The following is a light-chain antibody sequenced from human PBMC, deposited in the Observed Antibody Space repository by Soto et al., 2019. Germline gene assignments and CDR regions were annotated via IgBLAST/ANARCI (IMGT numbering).Light chain of an antibody. CDR2: RNN. Sequence: QSVLTQPPSAPGTPGQRVTISCSGSSSNIGSNYVYWYQQLPGTAPKLLIYRNNQRPSGVPDRFSGSKSGTSASLAISGLRSEDEADYYCAAWDDSLSGFVVFGGGTKVTVL. V-gene: IGLV1-47*01. J-gene: IGLJ2*01. CDR1: SSNIGSNY. CDR3: AAWDDSLSGFVV.